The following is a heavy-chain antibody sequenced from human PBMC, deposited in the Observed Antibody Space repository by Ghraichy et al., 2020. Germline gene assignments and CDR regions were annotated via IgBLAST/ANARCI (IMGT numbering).Heavy chain of an antibody. J-gene: IGHJ4*02. D-gene: IGHD4-17*01. CDR2: IYYSGST. CDR3: ARLVGEGAGDPTTFDY. CDR1: GGSISSSSYY. Sequence: SETLSLTCTVSGGSISSSSYYWGWIRQPPGKGLEWIGSIYYSGSTYYNPSLKSRVTISVDTSKNQFSLKLSSVTAADTAVYYCARLVGEGAGDPTTFDYWGQGTLVTVSS. V-gene: IGHV4-39*01.